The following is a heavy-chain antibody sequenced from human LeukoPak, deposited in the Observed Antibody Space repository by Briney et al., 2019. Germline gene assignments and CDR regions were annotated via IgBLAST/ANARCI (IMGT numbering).Heavy chain of an antibody. D-gene: IGHD2-2*01. J-gene: IGHJ3*02. CDR1: GFTFSSYA. Sequence: PGGSLRLSCAASGFTFSSYAMHWVRQAPGKGLEWVAVISYDGSNKYYADSVKGRFTISRDNAKNSLYLQMNSLRAEDTAVYYCARDCSSTSCPDDAFDIWGQGTMVTVSS. CDR3: ARDCSSTSCPDDAFDI. V-gene: IGHV3-30-3*01. CDR2: ISYDGSNK.